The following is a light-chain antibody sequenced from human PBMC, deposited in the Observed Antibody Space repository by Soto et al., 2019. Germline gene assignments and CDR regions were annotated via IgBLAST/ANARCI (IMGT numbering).Light chain of an antibody. CDR1: QSVSSSY. CDR3: QHYGSAGT. J-gene: IGKJ1*01. Sequence: EIVMTQSPATLSVSPGERATLSCRASQSVSSSYLAWYQQKPGQAPRLLIHDASIRATGIPDRFSGSGSGTDFTLTISSLEPEDFAVYYCQHYGSAGTFGQGTKVDIK. V-gene: IGKV3-20*01. CDR2: DAS.